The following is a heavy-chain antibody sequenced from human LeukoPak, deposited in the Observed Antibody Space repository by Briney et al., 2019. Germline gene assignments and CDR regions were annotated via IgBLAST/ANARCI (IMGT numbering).Heavy chain of an antibody. V-gene: IGHV1-69*13. Sequence: SVKVSCKASGYTFTSYGISWVRQAPGQGLEWMGEITPIFGEAQNAEKFQGRVTITADEPTSTVYMELTSLRLDDTAMYYCARNSRVASTSGLNYWGQGTLVTVSS. CDR1: GYTFTSYG. D-gene: IGHD5-12*01. CDR2: ITPIFGEA. CDR3: ARNSRVASTSGLNY. J-gene: IGHJ4*02.